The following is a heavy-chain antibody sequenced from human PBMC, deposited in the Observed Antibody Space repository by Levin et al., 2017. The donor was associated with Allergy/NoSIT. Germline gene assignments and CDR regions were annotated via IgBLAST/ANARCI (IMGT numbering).Heavy chain of an antibody. CDR2: IFYTGTT. CDR3: ARPKRNYFGSGGGYHFDY. Sequence: NPSETLSLTCTVSGDSISSSTYYWGWIRQSPGKGLEWIGSIFYTGTTYYNPSLKSRVTMSVDTSKNQFSLKLSSVTAADTAVYYCARPKRNYFGSGGGYHFDYWGQGTLVTVSS. D-gene: IGHD3-10*01. CDR1: GDSISSSTYY. J-gene: IGHJ4*02. V-gene: IGHV4-39*01.